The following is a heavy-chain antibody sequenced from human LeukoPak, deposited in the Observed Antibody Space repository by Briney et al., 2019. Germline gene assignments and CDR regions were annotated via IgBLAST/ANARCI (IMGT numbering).Heavy chain of an antibody. CDR3: AKGGSSGWRYFDY. V-gene: IGHV3-30*02. D-gene: IGHD6-19*01. Sequence: GGSLRLSCAASGFTFSSYGMHWVRQAPGKGLEWVAFIRYDGSNKYYADSVKGRFTISRDNSKNTLYLQMNSLRAEDTAVYYCAKGGSSGWRYFDYWGQGTLVTVTS. CDR1: GFTFSSYG. J-gene: IGHJ4*02. CDR2: IRYDGSNK.